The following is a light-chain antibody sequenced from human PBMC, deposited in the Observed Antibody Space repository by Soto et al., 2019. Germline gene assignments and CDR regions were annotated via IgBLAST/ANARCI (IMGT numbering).Light chain of an antibody. Sequence: EIVMTQSPATLSVSPGERATLSCRASQSVSSYLAWYQQKPGLPPRLLIYDASTRATGIPDRFSGSGSGTDFTLTISSLQSADFAVYYCPQYSNWPPLYTFGRGTKLEIK. CDR2: DAS. V-gene: IGKV3-15*01. CDR1: QSVSSY. CDR3: PQYSNWPPLYT. J-gene: IGKJ2*01.